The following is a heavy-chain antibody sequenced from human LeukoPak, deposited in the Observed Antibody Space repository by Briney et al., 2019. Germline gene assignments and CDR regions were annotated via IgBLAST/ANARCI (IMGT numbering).Heavy chain of an antibody. V-gene: IGHV1-69*01. J-gene: IGHJ4*02. CDR3: ARDRGDGSPFDY. D-gene: IGHD5-24*01. Sequence: GASVKVSCKASGGTFSSYAISWVRQAPGQGLEWMGGIIPIFGTANYAQKFQGRVTITADESTSTAYMELSSLRSEDTAVYYCARDRGDGSPFDYWGQGTLVTVSS. CDR1: GGTFSSYA. CDR2: IIPIFGTA.